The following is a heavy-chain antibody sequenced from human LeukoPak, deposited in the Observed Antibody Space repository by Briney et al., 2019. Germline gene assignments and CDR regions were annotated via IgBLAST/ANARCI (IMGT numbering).Heavy chain of an antibody. J-gene: IGHJ4*02. V-gene: IGHV4-39*01. Sequence: SETLSLTCTVSGGSISSSSHYWGWIRQPPGKGLEWIGSIYYSGSTYYNPSLKSRVTISVDTSKNQFSLKLSSVTAADTAVYYCARLYGGNSDYWGQGTLVTVSS. CDR2: IYYSGST. CDR3: ARLYGGNSDY. D-gene: IGHD4-17*01. CDR1: GGSISSSSHY.